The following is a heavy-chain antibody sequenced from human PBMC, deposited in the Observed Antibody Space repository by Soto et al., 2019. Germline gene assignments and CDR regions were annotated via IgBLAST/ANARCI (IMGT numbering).Heavy chain of an antibody. D-gene: IGHD6-13*01. CDR1: GFSFSSHG. CDR2: LWSRVERA. CDR3: ARDAQQLANYGMDV. V-gene: IGHV3-33*01. J-gene: IGHJ6*02. Sequence: QVQLVESGGDVVQPGRSLRLSCAASGFSFSSHGMHWVRQAPGKGLEWVAHLWSRVERAYYADSVKGRFTISGDQSKNTLYLQMNNLRAEDTAVYYCARDAQQLANYGMDVWGQGTTVTVSS.